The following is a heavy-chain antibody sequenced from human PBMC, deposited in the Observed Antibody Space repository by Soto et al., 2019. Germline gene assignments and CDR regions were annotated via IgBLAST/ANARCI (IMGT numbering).Heavy chain of an antibody. CDR2: IYYSGST. Sequence: SETLSLTCTVSGGSISSYYWSWIRQPPGKGLEWIGYIYYSGSTNYNPSLKSRVTISVDTSKNQFSLKLSSVTAADTAVYYCAREAGTAAGTEDYFDYWGQGTLVTVSS. V-gene: IGHV4-59*01. CDR1: GGSISSYY. D-gene: IGHD6-13*01. J-gene: IGHJ4*02. CDR3: AREAGTAAGTEDYFDY.